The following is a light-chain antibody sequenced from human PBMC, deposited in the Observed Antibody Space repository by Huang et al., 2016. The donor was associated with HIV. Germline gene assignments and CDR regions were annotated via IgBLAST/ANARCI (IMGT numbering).Light chain of an antibody. V-gene: IGKV3-15*01. Sequence: IVMTQSPATLSGSPGERATLSCRASQSISSNLAWYQQTQGQPPRLLIYGASTRAPGVPARFSGSGSGTEFTLTISSLQSEDFAVYYCQQYNNWPWFTFGQGTKLDIK. CDR2: GAS. CDR3: QQYNNWPWFT. J-gene: IGKJ2*01. CDR1: QSISSN.